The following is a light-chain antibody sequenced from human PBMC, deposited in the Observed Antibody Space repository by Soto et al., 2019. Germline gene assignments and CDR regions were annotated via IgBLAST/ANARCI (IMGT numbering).Light chain of an antibody. Sequence: QTVVTQEPSSSVSPGGTVTLTCGLSSGSVSTSYYPSWYQQTPGQAPRTLIYSTNTRSSGVPDRFSGSILGNKAALTITGAQADDGSDYYCVLYMGSWVFGGGTQLTVL. CDR1: SGSVSTSYY. CDR3: VLYMGSWV. V-gene: IGLV8-61*01. J-gene: IGLJ3*02. CDR2: STN.